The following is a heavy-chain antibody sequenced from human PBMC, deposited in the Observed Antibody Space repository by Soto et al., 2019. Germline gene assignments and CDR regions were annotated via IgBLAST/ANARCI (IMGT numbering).Heavy chain of an antibody. V-gene: IGHV3-30-3*01. Sequence: GGSLRLSCAASGFTFSSYAMHWVRQAPCKGLEWVAVISYDGSNKYYADSVKGRFTISRDNSKNTLYLQMNSLRAEDTAVYYCARDRITIFGVVSGWFDPWGQGTLVTVSS. D-gene: IGHD3-3*01. CDR2: ISYDGSNK. J-gene: IGHJ5*02. CDR3: ARDRITIFGVVSGWFDP. CDR1: GFTFSSYA.